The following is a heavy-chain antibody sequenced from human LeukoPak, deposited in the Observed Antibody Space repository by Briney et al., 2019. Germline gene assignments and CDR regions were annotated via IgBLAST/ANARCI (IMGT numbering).Heavy chain of an antibody. V-gene: IGHV1-2*04. CDR2: INPNSGGT. J-gene: IGHJ4*02. CDR3: ARSRGCSGGSCFYYFDY. Sequence: GASVKVSFKASGYTFTGYYMHWVGQAPGQGGEWMGWINPNSGGTNYAQKFQGWVTITRDTSISTAYMELSRLRSDDTAVYYCARSRGCSGGSCFYYFDYWGQGTLVTVSS. CDR1: GYTFTGYY. D-gene: IGHD2-15*01.